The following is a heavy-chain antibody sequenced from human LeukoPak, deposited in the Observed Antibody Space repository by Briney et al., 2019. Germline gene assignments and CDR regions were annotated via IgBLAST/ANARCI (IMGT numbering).Heavy chain of an antibody. V-gene: IGHV3-48*03. CDR3: ARLGPGREFFYLDF. Sequence: PGGSLRLSCAASGFTFSSYEMNWVRQAPGKGLEWVSYISSSGSTIYYADSVKGRFTISRDNAKNSLYLQTNSLRAEDTALYYCARLGPGREFFYLDFWGQGTLVTVSS. J-gene: IGHJ4*02. CDR2: ISSSGSTI. D-gene: IGHD3-10*01. CDR1: GFTFSSYE.